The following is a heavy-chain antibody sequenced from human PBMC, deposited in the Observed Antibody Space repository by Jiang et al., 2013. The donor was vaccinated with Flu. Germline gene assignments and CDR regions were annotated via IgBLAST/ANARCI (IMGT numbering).Heavy chain of an antibody. CDR2: ISGYSGNT. CDR3: ARRHTRHFDY. J-gene: IGHJ4*02. V-gene: IGHV1-18*01. Sequence: SCKASDYTFTSYGISWVRQAPGQGLECMGWISGYSGNTNYAQKLQGRVTITRDTSATTASMELSTLRSEDTAVYYCARRHTRHFDYWGQGTLVTVSS. CDR1: DYTFTSYG.